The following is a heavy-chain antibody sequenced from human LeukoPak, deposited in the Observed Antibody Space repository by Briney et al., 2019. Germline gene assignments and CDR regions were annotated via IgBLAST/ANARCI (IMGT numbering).Heavy chain of an antibody. D-gene: IGHD2-2*01. CDR1: GFTFSSYA. Sequence: GRSLRLSCAASGFTFSSYAMHWVRQAPGKGLEWVAVISYDGSNKYYADSVKGRFTISRDNSKNTLYLQMNSLRAEDTAVYYCARDESPDIVVVPAAFDYWGQGTLVTVSS. J-gene: IGHJ4*02. CDR2: ISYDGSNK. CDR3: ARDESPDIVVVPAAFDY. V-gene: IGHV3-30-3*01.